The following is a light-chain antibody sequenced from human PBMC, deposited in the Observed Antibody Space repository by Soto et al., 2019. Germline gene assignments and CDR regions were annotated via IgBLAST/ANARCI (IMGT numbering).Light chain of an antibody. CDR2: DAS. CDR3: RKYDDVPQ. J-gene: IGKJ3*01. CDR1: QAITNH. Sequence: DIQMTQSPSSLSASVGDTVTITCQASQAITNHLNWYQQKPGKAPNLLIYDASHLETGVPSRFSGSGSGTYFTLTISSLQPEDIATYYCRKYDDVPQFGPGTKVDF. V-gene: IGKV1-33*01.